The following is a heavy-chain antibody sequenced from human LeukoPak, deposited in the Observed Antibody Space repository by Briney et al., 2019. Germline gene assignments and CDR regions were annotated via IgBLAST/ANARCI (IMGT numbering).Heavy chain of an antibody. D-gene: IGHD3-10*01. CDR2: INHSGST. CDR1: GGSFSGYY. V-gene: IGHV4-34*01. Sequence: PSETLSLTCAVYGGSFSGYYWSWLRQPPGKGLEWIGEINHSGSTNYNPSLKSRVTISIDTSKNEFSLKLSSVTAADTAVYYCARGGSLWFGEKGFDPWGQGTLVTVSS. CDR3: ARGGSLWFGEKGFDP. J-gene: IGHJ5*02.